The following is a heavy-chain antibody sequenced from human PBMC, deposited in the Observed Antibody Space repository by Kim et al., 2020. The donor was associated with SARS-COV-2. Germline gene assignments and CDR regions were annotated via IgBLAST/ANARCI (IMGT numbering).Heavy chain of an antibody. CDR2: LYFGGTT. J-gene: IGHJ6*02. V-gene: IGHV4-59*01. CDR3: ARQRHPKYYGLDV. CDR1: GGSIGSFY. Sequence: SQTLSLTCTVSGGSIGSFYWSWLRQSPGKGLEWIGTLYFGGTTNYNPSLKSRVTISLDTSKNPFSLKLTSLTAADTAIYYCARQRHPKYYGLDVWGQGTTVTVSS.